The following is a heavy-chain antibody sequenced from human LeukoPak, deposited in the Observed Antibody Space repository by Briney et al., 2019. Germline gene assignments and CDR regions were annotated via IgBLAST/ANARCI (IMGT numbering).Heavy chain of an antibody. CDR2: IKEDGSER. J-gene: IGHJ4*02. D-gene: IGHD3-22*01. CDR1: AFTFSGHW. Sequence: GGSLRLSCEGSAFTFSGHWMNWVRQTPGKGLEWVASIKEDGSERQYVDSVKGRFSISRDNTKGSLFLQLNSLRAEDTAVYYCAREAAPGYYDSSGYYPSDYWGQGTLVTVSS. CDR3: AREAAPGYYDSSGYYPSDY. V-gene: IGHV3-7*03.